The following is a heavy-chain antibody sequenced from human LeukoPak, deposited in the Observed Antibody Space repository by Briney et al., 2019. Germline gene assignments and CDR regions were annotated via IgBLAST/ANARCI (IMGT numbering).Heavy chain of an antibody. V-gene: IGHV1-2*02. J-gene: IGHJ3*02. CDR1: GYTFTGYY. D-gene: IGHD3-16*02. CDR3: ARDPYDYVWGSYRYHAFDI. Sequence: ASVKVSCKASGYTFTGYYMHWVRQAPGQGLEWRGWINPNSGGTNYAQKFQGRVTMTRDTSISTAYMELSRLRSDDTAVYYCARDPYDYVWGSYRYHAFDIWGQGTMVTVSS. CDR2: INPNSGGT.